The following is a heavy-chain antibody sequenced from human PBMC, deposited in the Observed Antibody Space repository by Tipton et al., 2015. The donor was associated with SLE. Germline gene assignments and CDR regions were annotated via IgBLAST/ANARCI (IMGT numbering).Heavy chain of an antibody. D-gene: IGHD3-16*01. Sequence: TLSLTCAVYGGSFSGYYWSWIRQPPGKGLEWIGEINHSGSTNYNPSLKSRVTISVDTSKNQFSLKLSSVTAADTAVYYCARGGGSRGWFDPWGQGTLVTVPS. CDR1: GGSFSGYY. CDR3: ARGGGSRGWFDP. J-gene: IGHJ5*02. V-gene: IGHV4-34*01. CDR2: INHSGST.